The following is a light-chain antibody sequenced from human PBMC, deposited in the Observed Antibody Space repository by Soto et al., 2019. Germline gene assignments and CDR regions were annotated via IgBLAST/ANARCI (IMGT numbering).Light chain of an antibody. V-gene: IGKV1-5*01. Sequence: DSPMPQSPSTLYASVGDRVTITCRASQSISSWLAWYQQKRGKAPQLLIYEASSLESGVPSRFSGSASGTEFTLTIRSLQPDDFATYSGQQYNSYPRTFGQGTKLEIK. J-gene: IGKJ1*01. CDR1: QSISSW. CDR2: EAS. CDR3: QQYNSYPRT.